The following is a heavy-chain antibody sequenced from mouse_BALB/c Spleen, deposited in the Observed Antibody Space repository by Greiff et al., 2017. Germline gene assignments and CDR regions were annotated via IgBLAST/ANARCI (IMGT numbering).Heavy chain of an antibody. CDR1: GYTFTSYW. D-gene: IGHD1-2*01. V-gene: IGHV1-87*01. Sequence: QVQLQQSGAELARPAASVSLSCTASGYTFTSYWVQWVKQRPGQGLVWIGALYAGDGDTSYTQKFKGKDTLTADKSSSTAYMQLISLASEDSAVYYCAREIHYYGLDHWGQGTTLTVSA. J-gene: IGHJ2*01. CDR3: AREIHYYGLDH. CDR2: LYAGDGDT.